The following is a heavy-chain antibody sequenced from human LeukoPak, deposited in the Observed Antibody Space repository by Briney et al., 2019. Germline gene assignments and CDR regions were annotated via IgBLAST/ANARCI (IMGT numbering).Heavy chain of an antibody. D-gene: IGHD5-24*01. CDR2: IYYSGST. CDR3: ARGPRNNYPDY. CDR1: GGSISSSSYY. V-gene: IGHV4-39*07. J-gene: IGHJ4*02. Sequence: SETLSLTCTVSGGSISSSSYYWGWIRQPPGKGLEWIGSIYYSGSTYYNPSLKSRVTISVDTSKNQFSLKLSSVTAADTAVYYCARGPRNNYPDYWGQGTLVTVSS.